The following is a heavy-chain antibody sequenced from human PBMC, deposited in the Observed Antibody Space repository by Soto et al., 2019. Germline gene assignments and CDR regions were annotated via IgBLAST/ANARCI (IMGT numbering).Heavy chain of an antibody. CDR1: GFTFASYA. Sequence: EVQLLESGGGSVQPGGSLRLSCAASGFTFASYAMNWVRQVPGKGLEWVSSISDSGHNTYYTDSVRGRVTISSDNSKNSPFLQMNTLRAADTAVYYCAKEAPVFRVLSPHGMDVWGQGTTVTVSS. J-gene: IGHJ6*02. V-gene: IGHV3-23*01. CDR3: AKEAPVFRVLSPHGMDV. CDR2: ISDSGHNT. D-gene: IGHD3-3*01.